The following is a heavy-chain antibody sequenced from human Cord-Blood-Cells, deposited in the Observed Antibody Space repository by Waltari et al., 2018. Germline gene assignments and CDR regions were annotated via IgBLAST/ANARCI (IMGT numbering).Heavy chain of an antibody. CDR3: ARVGSSSSGRKNAFDI. D-gene: IGHD6-13*01. CDR1: GGSISSYY. J-gene: IGHJ3*02. V-gene: IGHV4-59*01. Sequence: QVQLQESGPGLVKPSETLSLTCTVSGGSISSYYWSWIRQPPGKGLEWIGYIYYSGSTNYNPSLKSRVTISVDTSKNQFSLKLSSMTAADTAVYYCARVGSSSSGRKNAFDIWGQGTMVTVSS. CDR2: IYYSGST.